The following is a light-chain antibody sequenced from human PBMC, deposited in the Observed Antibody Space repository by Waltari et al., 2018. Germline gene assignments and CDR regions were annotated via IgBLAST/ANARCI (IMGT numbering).Light chain of an antibody. CDR3: QQYNSLWT. CDR1: QSISSW. J-gene: IGKJ1*01. Sequence: DIQMTQSPSTLSASVGDRVTITCRASQSISSWLAWYQQKPGKAPKRLFYDASSLESGVPSRFSGSGSGTEFPLTISSLQPDDFATYYCQQYNSLWTFGQGTKVEIK. V-gene: IGKV1-5*01. CDR2: DAS.